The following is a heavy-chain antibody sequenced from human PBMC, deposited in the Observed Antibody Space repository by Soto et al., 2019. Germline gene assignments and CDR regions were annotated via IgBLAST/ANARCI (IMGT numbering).Heavy chain of an antibody. CDR3: ARGGSSWTAYFDY. CDR1: GGSVSSGYYY. V-gene: IGHV4-61*01. J-gene: IGHJ4*02. D-gene: IGHD6-13*01. CDR2: IYYSGST. Sequence: QVQLQESGPGLVKPSETLSLTCTVSGVSGGSVSSGYYYWSWIRQPPGKGLEWIGYIYYSGSTNYFLSLRSRVTISVDTSKNQFSLKLSSVTAADTAVYYCARGGSSWTAYFDYWGQGTLVTVSS.